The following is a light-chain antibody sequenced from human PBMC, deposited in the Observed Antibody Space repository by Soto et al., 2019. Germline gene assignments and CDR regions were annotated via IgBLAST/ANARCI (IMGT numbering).Light chain of an antibody. CDR3: QQLESYPST. CDR1: QSISRW. V-gene: IGKV1-5*01. CDR2: DAS. Sequence: GDRVTITGRASQSISRWLAGYQQKPGKAPKPLIYDASRLESGAPSRFSGRPSGTDFTLTISSLQPEDFATYYCQQLESYPSTFGGGTKGDI. J-gene: IGKJ4*01.